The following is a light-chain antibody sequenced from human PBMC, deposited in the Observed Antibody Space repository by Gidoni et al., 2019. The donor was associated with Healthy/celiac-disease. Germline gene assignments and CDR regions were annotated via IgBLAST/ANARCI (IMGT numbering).Light chain of an antibody. J-gene: IGKJ3*01. V-gene: IGKV1-33*01. Sequence: DIEMTTPPSSLSASVGDRVTITCQASQDISNYLNWYQQKPGKAPKLLIYDASNLETGVPSRFSGSGSGTDFTFTISSLQPEDIATYYCQQYDNLPFTFXPXTKVDIK. CDR2: DAS. CDR3: QQYDNLPFT. CDR1: QDISNY.